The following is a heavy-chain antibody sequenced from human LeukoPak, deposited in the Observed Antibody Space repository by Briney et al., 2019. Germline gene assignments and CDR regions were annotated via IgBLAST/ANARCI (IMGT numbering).Heavy chain of an antibody. Sequence: GGSLRLSCAASGFTFGSYDMSWVRQAPGKGLEWISFISGSGGTTHYADPVKGRFTISRDNSKNTLYLQMNSLRAEDTAVYYCAKAMGIAARKSTVDYWGQGTLVTVSS. D-gene: IGHD6-6*01. V-gene: IGHV3-23*01. CDR2: ISGSGGTT. CDR1: GFTFGSYD. J-gene: IGHJ4*02. CDR3: AKAMGIAARKSTVDY.